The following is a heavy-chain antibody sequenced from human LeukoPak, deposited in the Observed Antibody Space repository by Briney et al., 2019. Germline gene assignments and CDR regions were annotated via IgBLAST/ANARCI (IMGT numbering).Heavy chain of an antibody. V-gene: IGHV4-59*01. CDR2: IYYSGSS. J-gene: IGHJ5*02. CDR3: GRGIDCTGGRCYSGYWFDP. Sequence: SETLSLTCNVSGGSISSYHWSWVRQPPGKGLEWIGYIYYSGSSNYNPSLKSRVTISVDTSKNQFSLKLSSVTAADTAVYYCGRGIDCTGGRCYSGYWFDPWGQGTLATVSS. D-gene: IGHD2-15*01. CDR1: GGSISSYH.